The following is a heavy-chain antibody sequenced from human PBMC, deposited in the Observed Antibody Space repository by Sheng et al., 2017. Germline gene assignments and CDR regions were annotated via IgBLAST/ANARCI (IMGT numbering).Heavy chain of an antibody. D-gene: IGHD6-6*01. CDR3: ASGVYSSSSLDYYYYYMDV. CDR1: GGTFSSYA. J-gene: IGHJ6*03. CDR2: IIPILGIA. Sequence: QVQLVQSGAEVKKPGSSVKVSCKASGGTFSSYAISWVRQAPGQGLEWMGGIIPILGIANYAQKFQGRVTITADKSTSTAYMELSSLRSEDTAVYYCASGVYSSSSLDYYYYYMDVWGKGTTVTVSS. V-gene: IGHV1-69*04.